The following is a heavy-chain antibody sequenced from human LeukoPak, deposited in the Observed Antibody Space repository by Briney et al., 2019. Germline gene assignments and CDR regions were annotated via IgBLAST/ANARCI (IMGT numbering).Heavy chain of an antibody. D-gene: IGHD6-13*01. J-gene: IGHJ4*02. CDR2: INGDGSSS. CDR1: GFTVSTNY. Sequence: GGSLRLSCGASGFTVSTNYMSWARQAPGKGLVWVSRINGDGSSSTYADSAKGRFTISRDNSKNTLYLQMNSLRAEDTAVYYCAKGGESSSSWPYYFDYWGQGTLVTVSS. V-gene: IGHV3-74*01. CDR3: AKGGESSSSWPYYFDY.